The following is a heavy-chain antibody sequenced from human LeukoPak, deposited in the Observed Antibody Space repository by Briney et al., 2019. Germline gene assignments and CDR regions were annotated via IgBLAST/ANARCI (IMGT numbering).Heavy chain of an antibody. Sequence: SETLSLTCAVSGGSISSSTNWWSWVRQPPGKGLEWIGEINHSGGTNYNPSLKSRITISVDRSQNQFSLKVNSLTAADTAVYYCATNGYYCMDVWGKGTTVTVSS. CDR2: INHSGGT. V-gene: IGHV4-4*02. CDR1: GGSISSSTNW. CDR3: ATNGYYCMDV. D-gene: IGHD2-8*01. J-gene: IGHJ6*03.